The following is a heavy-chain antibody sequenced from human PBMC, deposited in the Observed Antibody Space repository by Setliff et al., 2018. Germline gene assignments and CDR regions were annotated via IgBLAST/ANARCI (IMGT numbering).Heavy chain of an antibody. J-gene: IGHJ4*02. CDR3: ARDRTPGYSGYSS. Sequence: GESLKISCAASGFTFSGYAMSWVRQAPGKGLEWVSAISASGAIYYADSVKGRSTVSRDNSKNTLYLQMNSLRAEDTAVYYCARDRTPGYSGYSSWGQGTLVTVSS. CDR2: ISASGAI. D-gene: IGHD5-12*01. CDR1: GFTFSGYA. V-gene: IGHV3-23*01.